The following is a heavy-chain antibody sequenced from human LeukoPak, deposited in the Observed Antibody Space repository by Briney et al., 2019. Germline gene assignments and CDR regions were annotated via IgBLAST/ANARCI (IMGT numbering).Heavy chain of an antibody. Sequence: ASVKVSCKASGYTFTSYYMHWVRQAPGQGLEWMGIINPSGGSTSYAQKFQGRVTMTRDMSTSTVYMELSSLRSEDTAVYYCARMSYYDRSRDNWFDPWGQGTLVTVSS. CDR3: ARMSYYDRSRDNWFDP. J-gene: IGHJ5*02. D-gene: IGHD3-22*01. V-gene: IGHV1-46*01. CDR2: INPSGGST. CDR1: GYTFTSYY.